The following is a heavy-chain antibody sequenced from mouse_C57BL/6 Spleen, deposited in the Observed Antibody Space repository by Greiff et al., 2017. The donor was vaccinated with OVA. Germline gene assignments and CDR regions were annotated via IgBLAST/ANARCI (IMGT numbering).Heavy chain of an antibody. Sequence: VQLQQSGAELVKPGASVKISCKASGYAFSSYWMNWVKQRPGKGLEWIGQIYPGDGDTNYNGKFKGKATLTADKSSSTAYMQLSSLTSEDSAIYFCAREEVYYDYAMDYWGQGTSVTVSS. CDR2: IYPGDGDT. J-gene: IGHJ4*01. CDR1: GYAFSSYW. V-gene: IGHV1-80*01. CDR3: AREEVYYDYAMDY. D-gene: IGHD2-4*01.